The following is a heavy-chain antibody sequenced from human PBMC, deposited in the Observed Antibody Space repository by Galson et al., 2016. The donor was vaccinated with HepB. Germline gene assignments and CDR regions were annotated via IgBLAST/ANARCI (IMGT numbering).Heavy chain of an antibody. Sequence: SLRLSCAASGFTFGRYATSWVRQAPGKGLERVSAISGDGGSTYYAGSVQGRFTSSRDRSTNTMYLQMNSLRTDDTAVYYCARFTQEWLDRVYYFDYWGQGTLVTVSS. D-gene: IGHD6-19*01. V-gene: IGHV3-23*01. J-gene: IGHJ4*02. CDR2: ISGDGGST. CDR1: GFTFGRYA. CDR3: ARFTQEWLDRVYYFDY.